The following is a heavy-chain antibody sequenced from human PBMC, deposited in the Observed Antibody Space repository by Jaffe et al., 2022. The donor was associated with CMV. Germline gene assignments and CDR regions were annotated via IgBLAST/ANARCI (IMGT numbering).Heavy chain of an antibody. CDR3: ARGREYYFDY. CDR1: GGSISSYY. Sequence: QVQLQESGPGLVKPSETLSLTCTVSGGSISSYYWSWIRQPPGKGLEWIGYIYYSGSTNYNPSLKSRVTISVDTSKNQFSLKLSSVTAADTAVYYCARGREYYFDYWGQGTLVTVSS. CDR2: IYYSGST. V-gene: IGHV4-59*08. J-gene: IGHJ4*02.